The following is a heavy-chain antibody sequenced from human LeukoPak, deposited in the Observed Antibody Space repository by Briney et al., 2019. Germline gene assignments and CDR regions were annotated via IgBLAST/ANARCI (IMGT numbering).Heavy chain of an antibody. CDR1: GGTFSSYA. D-gene: IGHD3-3*01. V-gene: IGHV1-69*04. CDR3: ARDGLVNYDFWSGYYPYYYGMDV. CDR2: IIPILGIA. Sequence: SVKVSCKASGGTFSSYAISWVRQAPGQGLEWMGRIIPILGIANYAQKFQGRVTITADKSTSTAYTELRSLRSDDTAVYYCARDGLVNYDFWSGYYPYYYGMDVWGQGTTVTVSS. J-gene: IGHJ6*02.